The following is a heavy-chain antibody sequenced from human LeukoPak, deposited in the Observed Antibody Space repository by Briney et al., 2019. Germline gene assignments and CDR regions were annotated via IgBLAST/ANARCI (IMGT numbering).Heavy chain of an antibody. D-gene: IGHD2-8*01. CDR3: ARTPDAGWVLSDY. J-gene: IGHJ4*02. V-gene: IGHV3-48*01. CDR1: GFTFSSYS. CDR2: ISSSSSTI. Sequence: GGSLRLSCAASGFTFSSYSMNWVRQAPGKGLEWVSYISSSSSTIYYADSVKGRFTISRDNAKNSLHLQMNSLRAEDTAVYYCARTPDAGWVLSDYWGQGTLVTVSS.